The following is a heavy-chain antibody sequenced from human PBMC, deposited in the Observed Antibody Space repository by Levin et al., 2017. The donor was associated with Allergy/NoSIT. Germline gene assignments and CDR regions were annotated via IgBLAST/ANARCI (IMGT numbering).Heavy chain of an antibody. CDR3: ARAYNWNEGYFDY. CDR1: GFTFSSYW. D-gene: IGHD1-1*01. Sequence: GESLKISCAASGFTFSSYWMHWVRQAPGKGLVWVSRINGDGSSTTYTDSVKGRFTISRDNAKNTLYLQMNSLRAEDTAVYYCARAYNWNEGYFDYWGQGTLVTVSS. J-gene: IGHJ4*02. CDR2: INGDGSST. V-gene: IGHV3-74*01.